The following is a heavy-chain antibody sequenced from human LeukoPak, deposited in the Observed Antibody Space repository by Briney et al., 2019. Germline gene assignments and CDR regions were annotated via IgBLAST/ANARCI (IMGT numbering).Heavy chain of an antibody. D-gene: IGHD5-12*01. CDR2: ISISGGST. J-gene: IGHJ4*02. CDR1: GFTFSTYA. V-gene: IGHV3-23*01. CDR3: ARGEGWLRLSPFPPWLDY. Sequence: GGSLRLSCAASGFTFSTYAMSWVRQAPGKGLEWVSGISISGGSTYYADSVKGRFTISRDNSKNTLYLQMNRLRAEDTAVYYCARGEGWLRLSPFPPWLDYWGQGTLVTVSS.